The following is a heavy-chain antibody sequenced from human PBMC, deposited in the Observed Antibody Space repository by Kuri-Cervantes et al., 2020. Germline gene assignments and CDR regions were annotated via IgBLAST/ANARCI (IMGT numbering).Heavy chain of an antibody. V-gene: IGHV1-18*01. CDR3: ARDITMVRGVIITRLWIYGMDV. CDR1: GYTFTSYG. Sequence: ASVKVSCKASGYTFTSYGISWVRQAPGQGLEWMGWISAYNGNTNYAQKLQGRVTMTTDTSTSTAYMGLRSLRSDDTAVYYCARDITMVRGVIITRLWIYGMDVWGQGTTVTVSS. J-gene: IGHJ6*02. CDR2: ISAYNGNT. D-gene: IGHD3-10*01.